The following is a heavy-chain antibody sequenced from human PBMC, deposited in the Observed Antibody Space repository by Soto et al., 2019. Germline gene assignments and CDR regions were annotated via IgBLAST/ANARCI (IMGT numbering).Heavy chain of an antibody. CDR1: GFTFSSYG. V-gene: IGHV3-30*18. D-gene: IGHD6-6*01. CDR3: AKAQSSSFVSYFDY. Sequence: QVQLVESGGGVVQPGRSLRLSCAASGFTFSSYGMHWVRQAPGKGLEWVAVISYDGSNKYYADSVKGRFTISRDNSKNTLYLQMNSLRAEDTAVYYCAKAQSSSFVSYFDYCGQGTLVTVSS. CDR2: ISYDGSNK. J-gene: IGHJ4*02.